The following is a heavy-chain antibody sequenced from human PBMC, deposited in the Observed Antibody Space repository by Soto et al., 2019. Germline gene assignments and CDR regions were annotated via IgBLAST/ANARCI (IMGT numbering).Heavy chain of an antibody. CDR3: ARAMVVTQNWFDP. D-gene: IGHD2-21*02. J-gene: IGHJ5*02. CDR1: GGSISSSDYY. V-gene: IGHV4-30-4*01. Sequence: QVQLQESGPGLVEPSQTLALTCIVSGGSISSSDYYWSRIRQPPGKGLEWIGYIYYSGSTYYNPSLKSRVTISVDTSKNQFSLKLSSVTAADTAVYYCARAMVVTQNWFDPWGQGTLVTVSS. CDR2: IYYSGST.